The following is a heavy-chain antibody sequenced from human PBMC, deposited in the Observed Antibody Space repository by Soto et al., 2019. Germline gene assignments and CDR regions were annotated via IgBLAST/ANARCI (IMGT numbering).Heavy chain of an antibody. CDR1: GFTFSSYG. V-gene: IGHV3-30*18. CDR3: AKDLEIGSGDYFPYYYYGMDV. J-gene: IGHJ6*02. CDR2: ISYDGSNK. Sequence: QVQLVESGGGVVQPGRSLRLSCAASGFTFSSYGMHWVRQAPGKGLEWVAVISYDGSNKYYADSVKGRFTISRDNSKNTLYLQMNSLRAEDTAVYYCAKDLEIGSGDYFPYYYYGMDVWGQGTTVTVSS. D-gene: IGHD3-22*01.